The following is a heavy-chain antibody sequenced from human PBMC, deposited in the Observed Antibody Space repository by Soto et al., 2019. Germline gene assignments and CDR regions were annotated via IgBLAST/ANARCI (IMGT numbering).Heavy chain of an antibody. CDR1: GGSISSDY. V-gene: IGHV4-59*01. Sequence: SETLSLTCTVSGGSISSDYWTWIRQPPGKGLEWIGYIYYSGCTNYNPSLKSRVTISVDTSKKQFSLKLSSVTAADTAVYYCARVQGGGLAILTGYYLPDYWGQGTLVTVSS. J-gene: IGHJ4*02. D-gene: IGHD3-9*01. CDR3: ARVQGGGLAILTGYYLPDY. CDR2: IYYSGCT.